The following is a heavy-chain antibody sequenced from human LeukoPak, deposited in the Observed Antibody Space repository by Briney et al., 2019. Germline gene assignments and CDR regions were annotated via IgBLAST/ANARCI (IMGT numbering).Heavy chain of an antibody. J-gene: IGHJ6*03. Sequence: PGGSLRLSCAASGFTFSSYWMSWVRQAPGKGLEWVADIKQDGSEKYYVDSVKGRFTISRDNAKNSLYLQMNSLRAEDTAVYYCARDTFSTAFYYYYMDVWGKGTTVTVSS. CDR1: GFTFSSYW. D-gene: IGHD2/OR15-2a*01. CDR2: IKQDGSEK. CDR3: ARDTFSTAFYYYYMDV. V-gene: IGHV3-7*01.